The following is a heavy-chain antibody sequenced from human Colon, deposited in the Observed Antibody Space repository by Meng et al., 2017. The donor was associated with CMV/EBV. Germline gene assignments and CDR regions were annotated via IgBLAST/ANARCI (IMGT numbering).Heavy chain of an antibody. CDR2: INANSGAT. V-gene: IGHV1-2*02. J-gene: IGHJ4*02. CDR1: GFTFSDYF. D-gene: IGHD1-26*01. CDR3: AREPFLYSGIIYGADY. Sequence: ASVTVSCQASGFTFSDYFIHWVRQAPGQGLEWVGWINANSGATTSARSFQGRVTMTSDTSITTAYMQLTTLTSDDTAVYYCAREPFLYSGIIYGADYWGQGTLVPSPQ.